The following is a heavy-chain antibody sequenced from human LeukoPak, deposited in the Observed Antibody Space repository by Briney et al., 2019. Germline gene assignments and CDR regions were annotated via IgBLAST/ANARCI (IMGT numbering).Heavy chain of an antibody. J-gene: IGHJ4*02. CDR2: IRGSGGST. Sequence: AGGSLRLSCVASGFTFSSFAMSWVRQAPGKGLEWVSAIRGSGGSTYYADSVKGRFTISRDNSKNTLYLQMNSLRAEDTAVYYCVRASGSYQSFDYWGQGTLVTVSS. V-gene: IGHV3-23*01. CDR1: GFTFSSFA. D-gene: IGHD1-26*01. CDR3: VRASGSYQSFDY.